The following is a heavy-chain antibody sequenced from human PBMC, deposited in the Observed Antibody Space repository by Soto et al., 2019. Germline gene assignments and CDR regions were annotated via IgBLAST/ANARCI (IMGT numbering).Heavy chain of an antibody. Sequence: QVQLQESGPGLVKPSQTLSLTCTVSGGSISSGGYYWSWIRQHPGKGLEWIGYIYYSGSTYYNPSLKSRVTISVDTSKNQFSLKLSSVTAADTAVYYCARVYDSSGYYGWFDPWGQGTLVTVSS. CDR3: ARVYDSSGYYGWFDP. D-gene: IGHD3-22*01. CDR2: IYYSGST. CDR1: GGSISSGGYY. J-gene: IGHJ5*02. V-gene: IGHV4-31*03.